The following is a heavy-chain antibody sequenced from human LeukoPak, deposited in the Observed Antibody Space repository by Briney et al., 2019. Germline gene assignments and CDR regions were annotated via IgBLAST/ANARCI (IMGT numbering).Heavy chain of an antibody. CDR3: ARVKVPTYYDILTGYLEAFDI. Sequence: PSETLSLTCTVSGDSFIGSYWSWIRQAPGQGLEWIGYIYYPVDTNYNPSLQSRVTISVDISKKQFSLRLTSVTAADTAVYYCARVKVPTYYDILTGYLEAFDIWGQGTMVTVSS. CDR2: IYYPVDT. D-gene: IGHD3-9*01. J-gene: IGHJ3*02. V-gene: IGHV4-59*01. CDR1: GDSFIGSY.